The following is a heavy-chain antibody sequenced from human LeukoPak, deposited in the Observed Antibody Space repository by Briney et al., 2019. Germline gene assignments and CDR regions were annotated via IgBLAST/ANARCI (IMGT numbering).Heavy chain of an antibody. J-gene: IGHJ3*02. CDR2: IYDSGST. Sequence: TSETLSFTCTVSGGSISSNYWGWIGQPPGKGLEWIGYIYDSGSTNYNPSLKSPVTISVDTSKNQFPLKLSSVTAADTAEYYCAGSIVVPAASAFDIWGQGTMVTVSS. D-gene: IGHD2-2*01. V-gene: IGHV4-59*01. CDR3: AGSIVVPAASAFDI. CDR1: GGSISSNY.